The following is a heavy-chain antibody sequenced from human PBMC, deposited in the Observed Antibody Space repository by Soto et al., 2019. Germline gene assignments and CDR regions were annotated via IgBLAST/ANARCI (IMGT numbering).Heavy chain of an antibody. V-gene: IGHV3-23*01. J-gene: IGHJ5*02. CDR1: GFTFSSYA. D-gene: IGHD3-10*01. CDR3: GRAPPDYYGSGSYYTANWFDP. CDR2: ISGSGGST. Sequence: EVQLLEAGGGLVQPGGSLRLSCAASGFTFSSYAMSWVRQAPGKGLEWVSAISGSGGSTYYADSVKGRFTISRDNSKNTLYLQMNSLKAEDTAVYNCGRAPPDYYGSGSYYTANWFDPWGQGTLVTVSS.